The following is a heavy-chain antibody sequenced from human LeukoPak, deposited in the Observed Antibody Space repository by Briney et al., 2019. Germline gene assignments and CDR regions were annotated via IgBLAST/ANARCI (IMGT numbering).Heavy chain of an antibody. CDR2: ISAYNGNT. D-gene: IGHD5-24*01. V-gene: IGHV1-18*01. J-gene: IGHJ4*02. Sequence: ASVKVSCKASGYTFTSYGISWVRQAPGQGLEWMGWISAYNGNTNYAQKLQGRVTMTTDTSTSTAYMELRSLRSDDTAVYYCARDMDRDGYNGPDYWGQGTPVTVSS. CDR3: ARDMDRDGYNGPDY. CDR1: GYTFTSYG.